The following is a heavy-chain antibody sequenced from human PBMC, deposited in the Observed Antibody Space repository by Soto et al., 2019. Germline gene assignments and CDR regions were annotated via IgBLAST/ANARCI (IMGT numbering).Heavy chain of an antibody. J-gene: IGHJ4*02. CDR3: ARESRSVAGTVEY. Sequence: QVQLQESGPGLLKPSETLSLTCTVSGASISNYYWSWIWRPAGKGLEWIGRIDGSGNTNYNPSLKSRVTMSVDTSKNQFSLKLSSVTAADTAVYYCARESRSVAGTVEYWSQGTLVTVSS. CDR2: IDGSGNT. V-gene: IGHV4-4*07. CDR1: GASISNYY. D-gene: IGHD6-13*01.